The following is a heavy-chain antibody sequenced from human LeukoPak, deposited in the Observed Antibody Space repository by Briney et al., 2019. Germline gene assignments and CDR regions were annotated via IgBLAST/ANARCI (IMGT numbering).Heavy chain of an antibody. Sequence: GGSLRLSCKASGFTFNNYALHWVRQAPGKGLEYVSAISTDGGSTYYGNSVGGRFTISRDNSKNTLYLQMGSLRVGDMAVYYCARALGWASSGPIDYWGQGTLVSVSS. J-gene: IGHJ4*02. CDR3: ARALGWASSGPIDY. CDR1: GFTFNNYA. V-gene: IGHV3-64*01. D-gene: IGHD3-22*01. CDR2: ISTDGGST.